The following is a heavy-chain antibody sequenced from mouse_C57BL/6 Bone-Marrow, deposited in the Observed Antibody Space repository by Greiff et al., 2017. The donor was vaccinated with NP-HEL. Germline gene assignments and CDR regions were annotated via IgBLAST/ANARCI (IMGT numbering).Heavy chain of an antibody. Sequence: QVQLQQPGAELVKPGASVKMSCKASGYTFTSYWITWVKQRPGQGLEWIGDIYPGSGSTNYNEKFKSKATLTVDTSSSTAYMQLSSLTSEDSAVYYCARRRLGTVVFDYWGQGTTLTVSS. J-gene: IGHJ2*01. CDR1: GYTFTSYW. V-gene: IGHV1-55*01. D-gene: IGHD1-1*01. CDR2: IYPGSGST. CDR3: ARRRLGTVVFDY.